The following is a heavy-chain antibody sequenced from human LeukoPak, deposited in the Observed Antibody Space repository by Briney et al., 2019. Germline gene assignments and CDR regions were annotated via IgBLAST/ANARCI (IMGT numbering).Heavy chain of an antibody. Sequence: GGSLRLSCAASGFTFSSYSMNWVRQAPGKGLEWVSSISSSSSYIYYADSVKGRFTISRDNSKNTLYLQMNSRRAEDTAVYYCAHPGYKLGYCSGGSCYDDAFDIWGQGTMVTVSS. CDR1: GFTFSSYS. CDR2: ISSSSSYI. V-gene: IGHV3-21*04. D-gene: IGHD2-15*01. J-gene: IGHJ3*02. CDR3: AHPGYKLGYCSGGSCYDDAFDI.